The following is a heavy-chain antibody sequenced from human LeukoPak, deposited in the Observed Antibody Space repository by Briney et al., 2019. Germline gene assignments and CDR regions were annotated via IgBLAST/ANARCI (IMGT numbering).Heavy chain of an antibody. V-gene: IGHV3-7*01. CDR1: GFSFSDHW. CDR2: IKKDGSEQ. D-gene: IGHD5-24*01. CDR3: ARDLGWLQSDY. J-gene: IGHJ4*02. Sequence: PGGSLRLSCVASGFSFSDHWTNWFRQAPGKGLEWVATIKKDGSEQYYVDSMKGRLTISRDNAKNSVYLQIHNLRAEDTAVYCARDLGWLQSDYWGQGTLVTVSS.